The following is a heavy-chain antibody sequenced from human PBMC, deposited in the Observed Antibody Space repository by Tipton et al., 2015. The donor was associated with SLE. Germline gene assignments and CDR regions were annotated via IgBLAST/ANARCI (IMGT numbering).Heavy chain of an antibody. CDR2: ISSSGST. D-gene: IGHD3-10*01. V-gene: IGHV4-34*01. J-gene: IGHJ4*02. Sequence: TLSLTCAVYGGSFSGYHWTWFRQPPGKGLEWMASISSSGSTDHNPSLRSRVSISLDTSKNQFSLRLTSATAADTAVYYCARRGRSAWFPGVWGQGTLVTVSS. CDR1: GGSFSGYH. CDR3: ARRGRSAWFPGV.